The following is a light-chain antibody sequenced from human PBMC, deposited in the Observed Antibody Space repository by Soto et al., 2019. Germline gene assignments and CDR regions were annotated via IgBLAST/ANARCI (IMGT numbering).Light chain of an antibody. V-gene: IGKV3-20*01. CDR1: QSVSSSY. J-gene: IGKJ1*01. CDR3: QQYGSSPSWT. Sequence: EIVWTQSPGTLSLSPGERATLSCRASQSVSSSYLAWYQQKPGQAPRLLIYGASSRATGIPDRFSGSGSGTDFTLTISSLEPEDFAVYYCQQYGSSPSWTFGQGTKVEIK. CDR2: GAS.